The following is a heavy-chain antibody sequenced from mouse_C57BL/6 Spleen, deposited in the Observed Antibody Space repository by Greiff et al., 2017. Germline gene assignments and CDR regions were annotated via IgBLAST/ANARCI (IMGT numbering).Heavy chain of an antibody. CDR1: GYAFSSSW. CDR3: ARPANYYAMDY. CDR2: IYPGDGDT. J-gene: IGHJ4*01. D-gene: IGHD3-3*01. Sequence: VKLMESGPELVKPGASVKISCKASGYAFSSSWMNWVKQRPGKGLEWIGRIYPGDGDTNYNGKFKGKATLTADKSSSTAYMQLSSLTSEDSAVYFCARPANYYAMDYWGQGTSVTVSS. V-gene: IGHV1-82*01.